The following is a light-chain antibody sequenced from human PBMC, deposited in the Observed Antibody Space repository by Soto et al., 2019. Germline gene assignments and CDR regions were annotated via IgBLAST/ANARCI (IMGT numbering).Light chain of an antibody. V-gene: IGKV1-9*01. J-gene: IGKJ1*01. CDR2: AAS. Sequence: DIQLTQSPSFLSASLGDRVTITCRASQDISSFLAWYQQKPCKAPKLLIYAASTLQSGVPSRFSGSGSGTEFSLTISSLQPEDFATYYCQQINTYPPWTFGQGTKVEIK. CDR3: QQINTYPPWT. CDR1: QDISSF.